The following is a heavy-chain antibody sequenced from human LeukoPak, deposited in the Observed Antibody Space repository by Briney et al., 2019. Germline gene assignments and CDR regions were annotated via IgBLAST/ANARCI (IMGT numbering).Heavy chain of an antibody. CDR1: GGSISSSSYY. V-gene: IGHV4-39*07. Sequence: SETLSLACTVSGGSISSSSYYWGWIRQPPGTGLEWIGSIYYSGSTYYNPSLKSRVTISVDTSKNQLSLKLSSVTAADTAVYYCARGSTVLLWFGDPSDAFDIWGQGTMVTVSS. J-gene: IGHJ3*02. CDR2: IYYSGST. D-gene: IGHD3-10*01. CDR3: ARGSTVLLWFGDPSDAFDI.